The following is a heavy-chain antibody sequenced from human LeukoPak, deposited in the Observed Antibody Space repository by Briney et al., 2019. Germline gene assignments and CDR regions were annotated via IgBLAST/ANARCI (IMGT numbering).Heavy chain of an antibody. V-gene: IGHV2-70*04. CDR1: GFSLTTSGMR. CDR3: ARIPYGDRGYFFDS. CDR2: IDWNDAK. J-gene: IGHJ4*02. Sequence: SGPALVKPTQTLTLTCTFPGFSLTTSGMRVSWIRQPPGKALEWLARIDWNDAKFYSTSLKTRLTISKDTSKNQVVLTMTNMDPVDTATYYCARIPYGDRGYFFDSWGQGTLVTVSS. D-gene: IGHD4-17*01.